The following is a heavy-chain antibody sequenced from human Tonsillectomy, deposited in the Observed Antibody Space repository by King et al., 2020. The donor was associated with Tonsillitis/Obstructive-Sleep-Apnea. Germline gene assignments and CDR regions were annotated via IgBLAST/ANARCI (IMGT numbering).Heavy chain of an antibody. Sequence: VQLVESGAEVKKPGASVKVSCKASGYIFTTNYVHWVRQAPGQGLEWMGIINPSDGITTYAQKFQGRVTMPRDTSTSTVNMALSSLRAEDTAVYYCVRDDKDGRHLDYWGQGSLVSVSS. V-gene: IGHV1-46*01. CDR1: GYIFTTNY. CDR2: INPSDGIT. J-gene: IGHJ4*02. D-gene: IGHD2-15*01. CDR3: VRDDKDGRHLDY.